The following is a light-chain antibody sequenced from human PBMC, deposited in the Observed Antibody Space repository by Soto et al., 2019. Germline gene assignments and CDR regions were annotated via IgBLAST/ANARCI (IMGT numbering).Light chain of an antibody. CDR1: QNINNY. Sequence: DIQMSQCPSALSASVGYIVTITCRSSQNINNYLNWCQQKPGRAPKLLIYDASNLEAGVPSRFRGSGSGKDFTFTISRLQPEDIATYYCKQYENLPNFGQGTRLEIK. J-gene: IGKJ5*01. CDR3: KQYENLPN. CDR2: DAS. V-gene: IGKV1-33*01.